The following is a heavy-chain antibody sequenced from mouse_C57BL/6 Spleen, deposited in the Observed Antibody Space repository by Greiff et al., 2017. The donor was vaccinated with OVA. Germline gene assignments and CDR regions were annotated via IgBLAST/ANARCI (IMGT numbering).Heavy chain of an antibody. J-gene: IGHJ4*01. Sequence: EVQLQESGPGMVKPSQSLSLTCTVTGYSITSGYDWHWIRHFPGNKLEWMGYISYSGSTNYNPSLKSRISINHDTSKKHCFLKLNSVTTEDTATYYCARQGGYDYAMDYWGQGTSVTVSS. D-gene: IGHD2-2*01. CDR3: ARQGGYDYAMDY. CDR1: GYSITSGYD. CDR2: ISYSGST. V-gene: IGHV3-1*01.